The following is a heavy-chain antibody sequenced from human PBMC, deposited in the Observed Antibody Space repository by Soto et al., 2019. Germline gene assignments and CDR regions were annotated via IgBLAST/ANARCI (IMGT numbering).Heavy chain of an antibody. V-gene: IGHV1-58*01. Sequence: ASVKVSCKASGFTFTSSAVQWVRQARGQRLEWIGWIVVGSGNTNYAQKFQERVTITRDMSTSTAYMELSSLRSEDTAVYYCAAALVDTAMVLVGVDYGMDVWGQGTTVNVSS. J-gene: IGHJ6*02. CDR2: IVVGSGNT. CDR3: AAALVDTAMVLVGVDYGMDV. D-gene: IGHD5-18*01. CDR1: GFTFTSSA.